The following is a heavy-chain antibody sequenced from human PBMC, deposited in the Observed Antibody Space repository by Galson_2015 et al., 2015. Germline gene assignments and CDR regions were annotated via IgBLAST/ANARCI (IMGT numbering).Heavy chain of an antibody. CDR3: APYGDSFDAFDI. V-gene: IGHV3-21*01. CDR1: GFTFSSYS. D-gene: IGHD4-17*01. CDR2: ISSSSSYI. Sequence: SLRLSCAASGFTFSSYSMNWVRQAPGKGLEWVSSISSSSSYIYYADSVKGRFTISRDNAKNSLYLQMNSLRAEDTAVYYCAPYGDSFDAFDIWGQGTMVTVSS. J-gene: IGHJ3*02.